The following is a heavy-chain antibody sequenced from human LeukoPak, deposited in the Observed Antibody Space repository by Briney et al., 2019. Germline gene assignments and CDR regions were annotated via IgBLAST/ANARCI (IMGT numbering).Heavy chain of an antibody. CDR1: GGSFSGYH. J-gene: IGHJ4*02. Sequence: SETLSLTCAVYGGSFSGYHWSWIRQPPGKGLEWIGEINHSGSTNYNPSLKSRVTISVDTSKNQFSLKLSSVTAADTAVYYCASEPGIVVAGTEGWPNDYWGQGTLVTVSS. CDR3: ASEPGIVVAGTEGWPNDY. D-gene: IGHD6-19*01. CDR2: INHSGST. V-gene: IGHV4-34*01.